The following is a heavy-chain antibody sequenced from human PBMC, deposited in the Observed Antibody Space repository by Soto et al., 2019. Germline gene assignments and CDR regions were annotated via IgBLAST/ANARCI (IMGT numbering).Heavy chain of an antibody. Sequence: QVHLQESGPGLVKPSQTLSLTCTVSGGFVNSVNNYWSWIRQPPGKGLECLGYIFYTGSTYYNPSLRSRITISIVTSNNRFSRKLTSVTAADTAVYYCARVPFSSFGVADPPVGWFDPWGQGTLVTVSS. D-gene: IGHD3-3*01. V-gene: IGHV4-30-4*01. J-gene: IGHJ5*02. CDR3: ARVPFSSFGVADPPVGWFDP. CDR1: GGFVNSVNNY. CDR2: IFYTGST.